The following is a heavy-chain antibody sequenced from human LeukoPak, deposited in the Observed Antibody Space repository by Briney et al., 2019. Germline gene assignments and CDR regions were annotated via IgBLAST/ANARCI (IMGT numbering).Heavy chain of an antibody. CDR2: ISYDGSNN. CDR3: ARDGERDRNTALDY. CDR1: GFTFSSYA. J-gene: IGHJ4*02. Sequence: PGRSLRLSCAASGFTFSSYAMHWVRQAPGKGLEWVAVISYDGSNNYYADSVKGRFTISRDNSKNTLYLQMNSLRAEDTAVYYCARDGERDRNTALDYWGQGTLVTVSS. V-gene: IGHV3-30*04. D-gene: IGHD5-18*01.